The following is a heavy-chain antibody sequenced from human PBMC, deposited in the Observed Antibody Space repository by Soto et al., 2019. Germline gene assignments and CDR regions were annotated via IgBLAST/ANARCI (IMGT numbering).Heavy chain of an antibody. CDR2: IYWDDDK. CDR3: IQSRCGGDCLQSYASHYYYGMDV. D-gene: IGHD2-21*02. V-gene: IGHV2-5*02. J-gene: IGHJ6*02. CDR1: GFSLNTGGMG. Sequence: SGPTLVNPTQTLTLTCTFSGFSLNTGGMGVGWIRQPPGKALEWLALIYWDDDKRYSPSLRSRLTINKDTSKNQGVLTMTNMDPVDTATYYCIQSRCGGDCLQSYASHYYYGMDVWGQGTTVTVSS.